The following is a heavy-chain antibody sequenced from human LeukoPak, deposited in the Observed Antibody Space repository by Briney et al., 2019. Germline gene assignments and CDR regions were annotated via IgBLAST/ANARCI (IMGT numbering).Heavy chain of an antibody. D-gene: IGHD4-17*01. CDR2: ISAYNGNT. CDR3: AKHDYGDFRDSPNWFDP. V-gene: IGHV1-18*01. Sequence: ASVKVSCKASGYTFTSYGISWVRQAPGQGLEWMGWISAYNGNTNYAQKLQGRVTMTTDTSTSTVYMGLRSLRSDDTAVYYCAKHDYGDFRDSPNWFDPWGQGTLVTVSS. CDR1: GYTFTSYG. J-gene: IGHJ5*02.